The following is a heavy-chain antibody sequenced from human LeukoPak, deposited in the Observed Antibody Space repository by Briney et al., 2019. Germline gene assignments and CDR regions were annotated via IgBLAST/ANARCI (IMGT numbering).Heavy chain of an antibody. CDR1: GFTVSSNY. V-gene: IGHV3-66*01. J-gene: IGHJ3*02. D-gene: IGHD6-13*01. CDR2: IYSGGST. Sequence: GGSLRLSCAASGFTVSSNYMSWVRQAPGKGLEWVSVIYSGGSTYYADSVKGRFTISRDNSKNTLYLQMNSLRAEDTAVYYCARDRPNIAAPAGDAFDIWGQGTMVTVSS. CDR3: ARDRPNIAAPAGDAFDI.